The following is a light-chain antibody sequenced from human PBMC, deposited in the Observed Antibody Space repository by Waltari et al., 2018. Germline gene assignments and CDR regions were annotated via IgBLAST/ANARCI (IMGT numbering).Light chain of an antibody. J-gene: IGKJ1*01. CDR3: QQYSTFPVT. V-gene: IGKV4-1*01. Sequence: DTVLTPSPDSLAVSLGEQATINCKSSQSLFYSPNNKNFLAWYQQKSGQPPKLLIYWASTRESGVPDRFSGSESGTDFTLTISSLQAEDVAVYYCQQYSTFPVTFGQGTKVEIK. CDR2: WAS. CDR1: QSLFYSPNNKNF.